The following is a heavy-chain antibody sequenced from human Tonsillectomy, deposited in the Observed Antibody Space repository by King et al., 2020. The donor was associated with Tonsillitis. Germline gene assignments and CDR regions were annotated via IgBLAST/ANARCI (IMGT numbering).Heavy chain of an antibody. Sequence: VQLVESGGGVVQPGRSLRLSCAASGFTFSSYAMHWVRQAPGEGLEWVAVISYDGSNKYYADSVKGRFTISRDNSKNTLYLQMNSLRAEDTAVYYCASPDSSSWVAFDYWGQGTLVTVSS. V-gene: IGHV3-30*01. D-gene: IGHD6-13*01. CDR2: ISYDGSNK. J-gene: IGHJ4*02. CDR3: ASPDSSSWVAFDY. CDR1: GFTFSSYA.